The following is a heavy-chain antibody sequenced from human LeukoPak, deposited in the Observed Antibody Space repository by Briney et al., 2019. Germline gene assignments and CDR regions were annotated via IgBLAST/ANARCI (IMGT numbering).Heavy chain of an antibody. D-gene: IGHD3-22*01. J-gene: IGHJ4*02. CDR3: AKDHTYYYDSGDY. CDR2: ISGSGGST. Sequence: GSLRLSCAASGFTFSSYAMSWVRQAPGKGLEWVSAISGSGGSTYYADSVKGRSTISRDNSKNTLYLQMNSLRAEDTAVYYCAKDHTYYYDSGDYWGQGTLVTVSS. V-gene: IGHV3-23*01. CDR1: GFTFSSYA.